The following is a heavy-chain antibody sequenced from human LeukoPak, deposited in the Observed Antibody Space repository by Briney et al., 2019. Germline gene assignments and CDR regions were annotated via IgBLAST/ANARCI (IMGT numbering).Heavy chain of an antibody. CDR3: ARGTAGHGDY. V-gene: IGHV3-21*01. CDR1: GFNFSIYA. Sequence: GSLRLSCAASGFNFSIYAMSWVRQAPGRGLQWVSSISSSSSYIYYADSVKGRFTVSRDNTKNSLYLQMNRLRVEDTAVYYCARGTAGHGDYWGQGTLVTVSS. CDR2: ISSSSSYI. D-gene: IGHD1-1*01. J-gene: IGHJ4*02.